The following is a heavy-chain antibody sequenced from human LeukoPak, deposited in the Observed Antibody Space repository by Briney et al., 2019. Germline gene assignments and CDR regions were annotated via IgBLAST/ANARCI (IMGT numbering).Heavy chain of an antibody. CDR3: ARDPQATIHDDYGGLDY. V-gene: IGHV3-33*01. Sequence: GGSLRLSCAASGLTFRNYAMHWVRQAPGGGLEWVAVIWYDGSDKYYADSVKGRFTISRDNSKNTLYLQMNSLRAEDTAVYYCARDPQATIHDDYGGLDYWGQGTLVTVSS. D-gene: IGHD4-17*01. CDR2: IWYDGSDK. J-gene: IGHJ4*02. CDR1: GLTFRNYA.